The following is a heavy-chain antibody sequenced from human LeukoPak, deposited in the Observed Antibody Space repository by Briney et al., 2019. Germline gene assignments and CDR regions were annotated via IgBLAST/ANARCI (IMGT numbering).Heavy chain of an antibody. CDR3: ASHPKGDYYDSSGYDDAFDI. J-gene: IGHJ3*02. D-gene: IGHD3-22*01. CDR1: GYTFSGAY. V-gene: IGHV1-2*02. Sequence: GASVKVSCKASGYTFSGAYMHWVRQAPGQGLEWMGWINPYSGATTYAQSFQGRVTMTRDTSISTAYMELSRLRSDDTAVYYCASHPKGDYYDSSGYDDAFDIWGQGTMVTVSS. CDR2: INPYSGAT.